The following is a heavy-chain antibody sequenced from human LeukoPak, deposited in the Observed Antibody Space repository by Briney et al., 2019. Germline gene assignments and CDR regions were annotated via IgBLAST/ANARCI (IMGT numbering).Heavy chain of an antibody. D-gene: IGHD2-2*01. J-gene: IGHJ6*03. CDR3: ARSSSTRLGDYYYYMDV. CDR2: IYTSGST. V-gene: IGHV4-4*07. CDR1: GGSSSSYY. Sequence: SETLSLTCTVSGGSSSSYYWSWIRQPAGKGLEWIGRIYTSGSTNYNPSLKSRVTISVDKSKNQFSLKLSSVTAADTAVYYCARSSSTRLGDYYYYMDVWGKGTTVTVSS.